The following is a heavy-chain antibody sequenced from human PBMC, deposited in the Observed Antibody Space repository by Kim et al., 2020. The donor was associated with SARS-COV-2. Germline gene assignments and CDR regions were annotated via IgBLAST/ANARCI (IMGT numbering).Heavy chain of an antibody. Sequence: GGSLRLSCAASGFTFRNFAMSWVRQAPGKGLEWVSTITGSGTRTDYGDSVKGRFTISRDNSKSTVFLQMDSLGAEDTAVDVFAKEAPGRSSWHGDNFDS. J-gene: IGHJ5*01. CDR1: GFTFRNFA. CDR3: AKEAPGRSSWHGDNFDS. D-gene: IGHD6-13*01. V-gene: IGHV3-23*01. CDR2: ITGSGTRT.